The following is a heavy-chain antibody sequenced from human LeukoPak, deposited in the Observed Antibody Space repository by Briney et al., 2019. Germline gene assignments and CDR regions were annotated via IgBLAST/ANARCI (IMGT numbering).Heavy chain of an antibody. Sequence: GASVKVSCKASGYTFTGYYMRWVRQAPGQGLEWMGWINPNSSGTNYAQKFQGRVTMTRDTSISTAYMELSRLRSDDTAVYYCARGRTAAAVNFDYWGQGTLVTVSS. V-gene: IGHV1-2*02. D-gene: IGHD6-13*01. CDR1: GYTFTGYY. CDR3: ARGRTAAAVNFDY. J-gene: IGHJ4*02. CDR2: INPNSSGT.